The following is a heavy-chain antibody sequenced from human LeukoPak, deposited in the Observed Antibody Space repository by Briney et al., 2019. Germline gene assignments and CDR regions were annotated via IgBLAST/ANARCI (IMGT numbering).Heavy chain of an antibody. D-gene: IGHD6-6*01. J-gene: IGHJ4*02. V-gene: IGHV3-66*01. CDR1: GFTVSSNY. Sequence: PGGSLRLSCAASGFTVSSNYMSWVRQAPGKGLEWVSVIYSGGGTYYAASVKGRFTISRDNAKNSLYLQMNSLRAEDTAVYYCARERGGSSSWASFDYWGQGTLVTVSS. CDR3: ARERGGSSSWASFDY. CDR2: IYSGGGT.